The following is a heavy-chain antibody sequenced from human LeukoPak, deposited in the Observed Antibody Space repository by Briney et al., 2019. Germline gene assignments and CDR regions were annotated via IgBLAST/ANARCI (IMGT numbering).Heavy chain of an antibody. CDR1: GYTFTGNY. J-gene: IGHJ5*02. CDR2: INPNSGGT. D-gene: IGHD6-13*01. V-gene: IGHV1-2*02. Sequence: ASVKVSCKASGYTFTGNYIHWVRQAPGQGLEWMGWINPNSGGTNHEQKFQGRVTMTRDTSISTAYMELSSLRSEDTAVYYCARDLAGAGKGNWFDPWGQGTLVTVSS. CDR3: ARDLAGAGKGNWFDP.